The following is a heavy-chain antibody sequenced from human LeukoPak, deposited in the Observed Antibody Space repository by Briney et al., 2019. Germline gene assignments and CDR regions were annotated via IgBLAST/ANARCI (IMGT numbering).Heavy chain of an antibody. Sequence: KPSETLSRTCTVSGGSISSYYWSWIRQPAGKGLEWIGRIYTSGSTNYNPSLKSRVTISVDTSKNQFSLKLSSVTAADTAVYYCARAGRRQLVWGHWFDPWGQGTLVTVSS. J-gene: IGHJ5*02. CDR2: IYTSGST. CDR3: ARAGRRQLVWGHWFDP. D-gene: IGHD3-16*01. CDR1: GGSISSYY. V-gene: IGHV4-4*07.